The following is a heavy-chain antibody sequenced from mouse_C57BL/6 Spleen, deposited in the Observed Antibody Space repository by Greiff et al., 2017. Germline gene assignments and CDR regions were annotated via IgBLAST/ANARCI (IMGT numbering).Heavy chain of an antibody. D-gene: IGHD2-5*01. Sequence: QVQLQQSGAELARPGASVKLSCKASGYTFTSYGISWVKQRTGQGLEWIGEIYPRSGNTYYNEKFKGKATLTADKSSRTAYMELRSLTSEDAAVYFCARGGYSNYYAMDYWGQGTSVTVSS. CDR3: ARGGYSNYYAMDY. CDR1: GYTFTSYG. CDR2: IYPRSGNT. V-gene: IGHV1-81*01. J-gene: IGHJ4*01.